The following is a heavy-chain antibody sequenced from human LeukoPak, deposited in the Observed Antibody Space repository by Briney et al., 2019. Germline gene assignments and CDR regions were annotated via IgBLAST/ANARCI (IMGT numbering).Heavy chain of an antibody. Sequence: PSETRSLTCAVSGYSISSGYYWGWIRQPPGKGLEWIGRIYHSGSTYYNPSLKSRVTISVDTSKNQFSLKLISVTAADTAVYYCARIRNYGIFDYWGQGTLVTVSS. V-gene: IGHV4-38-2*01. D-gene: IGHD1-7*01. CDR2: IYHSGST. CDR3: ARIRNYGIFDY. CDR1: GYSISSGYY. J-gene: IGHJ4*02.